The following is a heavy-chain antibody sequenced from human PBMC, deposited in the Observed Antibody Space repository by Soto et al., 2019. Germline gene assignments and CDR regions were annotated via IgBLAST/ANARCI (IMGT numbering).Heavy chain of an antibody. CDR1: GDSISSGDY. J-gene: IGHJ5*01. CDR3: ARDWGSYALDS. D-gene: IGHD3-16*01. V-gene: IGHV4-38-2*01. CDR2: IYHSGST. Sequence: SETLSLTCAVSGDSISSGDYWGWIRQPPGKGLEWIGNIYHSGSTYYNPSLRSRLTISLDTSKNQFSLKLTSVTAADTAVYYCARDWGSYALDSWGHRTLVTVSS.